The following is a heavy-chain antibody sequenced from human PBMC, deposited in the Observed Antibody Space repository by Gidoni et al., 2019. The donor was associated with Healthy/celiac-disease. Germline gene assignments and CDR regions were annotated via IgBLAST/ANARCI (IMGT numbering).Heavy chain of an antibody. D-gene: IGHD3-3*01. Sequence: QVKLVESGGGVDQPGRSLRLSCTASGFTFSSYGMHWGRQAPGKGLEWVAVIWYDGINKYYADSVKGRFTISRDNSKNTLYLQMNSLRAEDTAVYYCARDTSGYSTFDYWGQGTLVTVSS. V-gene: IGHV3-33*01. CDR1: GFTFSSYG. CDR2: IWYDGINK. CDR3: ARDTSGYSTFDY. J-gene: IGHJ4*02.